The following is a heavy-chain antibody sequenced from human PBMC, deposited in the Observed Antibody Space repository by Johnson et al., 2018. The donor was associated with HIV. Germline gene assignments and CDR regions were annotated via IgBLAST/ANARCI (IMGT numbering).Heavy chain of an antibody. CDR1: GFMFSNYG. V-gene: IGHV3-30*02. CDR3: AKGEAQEGWIQLGSYAFDF. Sequence: VQLVESGGGVVQPGESLTLSCAASGFMFSNYGVHWVRQAPGKGLEWVASIQNDGTNNHYADVVKGRLTISRDNSRNTVYLQMSTLRTEVTAVYYCAKGEAQEGWIQLGSYAFDFWGRGTMVTVSS. CDR2: IQNDGTNN. J-gene: IGHJ3*01. D-gene: IGHD7-27*01.